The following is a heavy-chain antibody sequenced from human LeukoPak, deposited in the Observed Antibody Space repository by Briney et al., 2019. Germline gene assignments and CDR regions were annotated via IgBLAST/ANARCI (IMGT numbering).Heavy chain of an antibody. CDR3: ARDRDSSSWYYYYYYMDV. D-gene: IGHD6-13*01. Sequence: PGGSLRLSCAASGFTFSSYEMNWVRQAPGKGLEWVSYISSSGSTIYYADSVKGRFTISRDNAKNSLYLQMNSLRAEDTAVYYCARDRDSSSWYYYYYYMDVWGKGTTVTVSS. CDR2: ISSSGSTI. V-gene: IGHV3-48*03. CDR1: GFTFSSYE. J-gene: IGHJ6*03.